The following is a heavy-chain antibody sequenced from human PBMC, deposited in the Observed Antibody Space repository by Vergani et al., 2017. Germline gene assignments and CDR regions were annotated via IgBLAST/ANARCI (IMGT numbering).Heavy chain of an antibody. Sequence: EVKLLQSEGAVVQPGGSLRLFCVASGFTFSSHAMIWVRQGHGQGLEWVSSIKNTGDSTHYADSVKGRFTISRDTSKNNLYLQMNSLRVEDTDVYYCGRGSDNYNGGQGTLVTVSS. CDR1: GFTFSSHA. J-gene: IGHJ4*02. V-gene: IGHV3-23*01. CDR2: IKNTGDST. CDR3: GRGSDNYN. D-gene: IGHD5-24*01.